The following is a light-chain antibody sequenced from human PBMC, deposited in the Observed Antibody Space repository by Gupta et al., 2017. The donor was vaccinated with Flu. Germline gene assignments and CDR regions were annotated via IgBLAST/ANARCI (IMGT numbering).Light chain of an antibody. CDR2: KAS. CDR1: QSISSW. Sequence: DIQLPPSPSTLSASVGARVTITCRASQSISSWWAWYQQKPGKAPKLLSDKASSLESGVPSRGSGSGSGTEFTLTISSLEDDDFETYYCQKYKSYTWTFGQGTKVEIK. CDR3: QKYKSYTWT. J-gene: IGKJ1*01. V-gene: IGKV1-5*03.